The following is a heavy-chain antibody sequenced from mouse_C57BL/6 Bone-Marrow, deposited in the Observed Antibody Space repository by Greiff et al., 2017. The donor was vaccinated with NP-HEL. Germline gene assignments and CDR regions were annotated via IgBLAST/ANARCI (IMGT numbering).Heavy chain of an antibody. CDR1: GYSITSGYY. D-gene: IGHD3-2*02. Sequence: EVQLQESGPGLVKPSQSLSLTCSVTGYSITSGYYWNWIRQFPGNKLEWMGYISYDGSNNYNPSLKNRISITRDTSKNQFFLKLNSVTTEDTATYYCARPLDSAGYPWFAYWGQGTLVTVSA. CDR3: ARPLDSAGYPWFAY. J-gene: IGHJ3*01. CDR2: ISYDGSN. V-gene: IGHV3-6*01.